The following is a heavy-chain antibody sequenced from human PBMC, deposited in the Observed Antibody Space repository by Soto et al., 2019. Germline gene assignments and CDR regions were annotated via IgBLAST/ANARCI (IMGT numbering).Heavy chain of an antibody. CDR3: ARATTVTSSFFFYGLDV. D-gene: IGHD4-17*01. CDR2: IYYNGNT. V-gene: IGHV4-30-4*01. Sequence: QVQLHESGPGLVKPSQTLSLTCTVSGGSISDDDYYWNWIRQSPGKGLEWIGHIYYNGNTYYNPSLKCRLTMSLDTSQNQFSLHLTSVIAADSALYFCARATTVTSSFFFYGLDVWGQGTTVTVSS. J-gene: IGHJ6*02. CDR1: GGSISDDDYY.